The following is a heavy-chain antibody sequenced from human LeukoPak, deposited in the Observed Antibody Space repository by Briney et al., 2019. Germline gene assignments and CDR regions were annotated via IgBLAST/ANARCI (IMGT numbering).Heavy chain of an antibody. J-gene: IGHJ3*02. D-gene: IGHD2-15*01. Sequence: GGSLRLSCEASGFSFRIYEMNWVRQAPGKGLEWVSYISSSGSTIYYADSVKGRFTISRDNAKNSLYLQMNSLRAEDTAVYYCARDCGGGSCYGPYDAFDIWGQGTMVTVSS. CDR3: ARDCGGGSCYGPYDAFDI. CDR1: GFSFRIYE. CDR2: ISSSGSTI. V-gene: IGHV3-48*03.